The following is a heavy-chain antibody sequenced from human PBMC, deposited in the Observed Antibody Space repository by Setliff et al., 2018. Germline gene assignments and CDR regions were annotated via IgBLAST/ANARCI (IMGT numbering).Heavy chain of an antibody. CDR1: GEDFSAYY. D-gene: IGHD3-9*01. Sequence: SETLSLTCAVYGEDFSAYYWSWIRLPPGKGLEWIGEIFHTGDTNYNPSLKSRVTISRDTSTNQFSLKLGSVTATDTAVYYCARERYFDWFFEDWGHGTLVTVSS. CDR2: IFHTGDT. CDR3: ARERYFDWFFED. J-gene: IGHJ4*01. V-gene: IGHV4-34*12.